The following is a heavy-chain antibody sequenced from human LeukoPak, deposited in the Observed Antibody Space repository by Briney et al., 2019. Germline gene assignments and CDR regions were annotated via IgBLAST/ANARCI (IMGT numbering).Heavy chain of an antibody. Sequence: GGSLRLSCAASGFTFSSYGMHWVRQAPGKGLEWVAVISYDGSNKYYADSVKGRFTISRDNSKNTPYLQMNSLRAEDTAVYYCVLGGYCSGGSCYRGRGSDNWFDPWGQGTLVTVSS. D-gene: IGHD2-15*01. CDR1: GFTFSSYG. CDR2: ISYDGSNK. J-gene: IGHJ5*02. CDR3: VLGGYCSGGSCYRGRGSDNWFDP. V-gene: IGHV3-30*03.